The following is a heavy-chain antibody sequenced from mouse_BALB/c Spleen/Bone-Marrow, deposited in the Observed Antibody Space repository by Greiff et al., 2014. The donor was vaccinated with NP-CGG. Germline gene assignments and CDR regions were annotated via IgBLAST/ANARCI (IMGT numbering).Heavy chain of an antibody. CDR2: IDPANGNT. CDR1: GFNIKDTY. Sequence: EVNLVESGAELVKPGASVKLSCTASGFNIKDTYIHWVKQRPEQGLEWIGRIDPANGNTKYDPKFQGKATITADTSPNTAYLQLSSLTSEDTAVYYCARLYGNYLFYAMDYWGQGTSVTVSS. D-gene: IGHD2-1*01. CDR3: ARLYGNYLFYAMDY. V-gene: IGHV14-3*02. J-gene: IGHJ4*01.